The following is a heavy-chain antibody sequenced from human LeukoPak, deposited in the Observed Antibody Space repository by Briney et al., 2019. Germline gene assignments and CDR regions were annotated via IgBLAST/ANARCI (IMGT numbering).Heavy chain of an antibody. CDR1: GFTFSSYG. V-gene: IGHV3-64*01. Sequence: PGGSLRLSCAASGFTFSSYGMSWVRQAPGKGLEWVSAISSNGGITYYANSVKGRFTISRDNSRDTLYLQMGSLRTEDMGVYYCARAETGILYYWGQGTLVTVSS. CDR3: ARAETGILYY. CDR2: ISSNGGIT. D-gene: IGHD3-10*01. J-gene: IGHJ4*02.